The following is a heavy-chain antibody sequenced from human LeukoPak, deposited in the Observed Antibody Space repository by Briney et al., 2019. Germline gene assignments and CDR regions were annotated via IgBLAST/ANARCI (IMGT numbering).Heavy chain of an antibody. CDR1: GGSISSGGYY. V-gene: IGHV4-30-2*01. D-gene: IGHD6-19*01. J-gene: IGHJ4*02. CDR2: IYHSGST. CDR3: ARANSPYSSGWSALDY. Sequence: SQTLSLTCTVSGGSISSGGYYWSWIRQPPGKGLEWIGYIYHSGSTYYNPSLKSRVTISVDRSKNQFSLKLSSVTAADTAVYYCARANSPYSSGWSALDYWGQGTLVTVSS.